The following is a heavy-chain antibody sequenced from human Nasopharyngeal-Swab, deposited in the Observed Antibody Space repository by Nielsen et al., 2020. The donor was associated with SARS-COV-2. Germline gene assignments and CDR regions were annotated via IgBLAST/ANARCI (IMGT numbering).Heavy chain of an antibody. D-gene: IGHD3-22*01. CDR3: AKDSSGFHYHNS. J-gene: IGHJ4*02. Sequence: GESLKISCAASGFTFSNYAMTWVRQAPGKGLEWVSAISSSGGSAFYAASVKGRFTISRDNSKNTLSLQMNSLSADDTAVYYCAKDSSGFHYHNSWGQGTLVTVSS. CDR2: ISSSGGSA. CDR1: GFTFSNYA. V-gene: IGHV3-23*01.